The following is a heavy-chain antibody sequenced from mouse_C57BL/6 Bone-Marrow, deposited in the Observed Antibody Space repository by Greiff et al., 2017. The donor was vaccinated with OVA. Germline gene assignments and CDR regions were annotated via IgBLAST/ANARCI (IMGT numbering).Heavy chain of an antibody. CDR2: IDPENGDT. D-gene: IGHD2-4*01. CDR3: SAGCYEYDYAMDY. J-gene: IGHJ4*01. V-gene: IGHV14-4*01. Sequence: EVQLKESGAELVRPGASVKLSCTASGFTIKDDYMHWVKQRPEQGLEWIGWIDPENGDTEYDSKFQGKATITADTSSNTAYLQLSSLTSEDTAVYYCSAGCYEYDYAMDYWGQGTSVTVSS. CDR1: GFTIKDDY.